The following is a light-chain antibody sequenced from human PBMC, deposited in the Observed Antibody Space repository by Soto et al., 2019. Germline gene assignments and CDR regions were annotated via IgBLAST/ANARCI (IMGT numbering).Light chain of an antibody. V-gene: IGLV2-14*01. CDR1: SSDVGGYNY. Sequence: QSVLTQPASVSGSPGQSITISCTGTSSDVGGYNYVSWYQQHPGKAPKLMIYEVSNRPSGVSNRFSGSKSGNTASLTISGLQAEYEADYYCSSYPSSSTRVFGGGTKLTVL. CDR3: SSYPSSSTRV. CDR2: EVS. J-gene: IGLJ2*01.